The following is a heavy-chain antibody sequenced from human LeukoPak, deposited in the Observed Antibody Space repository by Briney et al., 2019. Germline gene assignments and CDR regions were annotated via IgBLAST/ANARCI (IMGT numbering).Heavy chain of an antibody. CDR2: IKQDGGET. CDR1: GVALRRCV. Sequence: GFLRLSRAAAGVALRRCVVSCVRRAASNRLKCLANIKQDGGETYYVASVKGRFTISRDNAKNSLYLQMNNLRGEDTAVYYCARDKIGGATTLDYWGQGTLVTVSS. D-gene: IGHD1-26*01. J-gene: IGHJ4*02. CDR3: ARDKIGGATTLDY. V-gene: IGHV3-7*01.